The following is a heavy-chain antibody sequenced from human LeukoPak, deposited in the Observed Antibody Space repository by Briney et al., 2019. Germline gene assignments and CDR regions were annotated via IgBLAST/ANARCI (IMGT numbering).Heavy chain of an antibody. CDR1: GGSISSGSYY. CDR3: AREAPIAAAGYYYGMDV. V-gene: IGHV4-61*02. CDR2: IYTSGST. D-gene: IGHD6-13*01. Sequence: SQTLSLTCTVSGGSISSGSYYWSWIRQPAGKGLEWIGRIYTSGSTNYNPSLKSRVTISVDTSKNQFSLKLSSVTAADTAVYYCAREAPIAAAGYYYGMDVWGQGTTVTVSS. J-gene: IGHJ6*02.